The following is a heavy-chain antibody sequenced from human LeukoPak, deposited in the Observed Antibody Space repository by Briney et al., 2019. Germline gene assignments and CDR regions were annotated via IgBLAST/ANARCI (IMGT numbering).Heavy chain of an antibody. V-gene: IGHV3-74*01. CDR1: GFTFSSYW. J-gene: IGHJ5*02. CDR3: ARGPEEYQLLSWFDP. Sequence: GGSLRLSCAASGFTFSSYWMHWVRQAPGKGLVWVSRINSDGSSTSYADSVKGRFTISRDNAKNTLYLQMNSLRAEDTAVYYCARGPEEYQLLSWFDPWGQGTLVTVSS. D-gene: IGHD2-2*01. CDR2: INSDGSST.